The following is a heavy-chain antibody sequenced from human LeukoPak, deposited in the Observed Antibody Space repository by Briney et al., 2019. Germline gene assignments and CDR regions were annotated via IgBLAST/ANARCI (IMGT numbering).Heavy chain of an antibody. CDR1: GFTFGDYV. CDR3: TRRYNYDSSGYYYVRDAFDI. V-gene: IGHV3-49*04. CDR2: IRSKAYGGTT. J-gene: IGHJ3*02. Sequence: GGSLRLSCTASGFTFGDYVMSWVREAPGKGLEWVGFIRSKAYGGTTKNAASVKGRFNISRDDSRSIAYLQMNSLKTEDTAVYYCTRRYNYDSSGYYYVRDAFDIWGQGTKVTVSS. D-gene: IGHD3-22*01.